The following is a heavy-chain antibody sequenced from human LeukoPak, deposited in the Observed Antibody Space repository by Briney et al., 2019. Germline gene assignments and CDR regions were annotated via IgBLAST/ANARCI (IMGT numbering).Heavy chain of an antibody. D-gene: IGHD3-10*01. J-gene: IGHJ5*02. V-gene: IGHV4-39*07. CDR3: ARDKYYGSGNYGKYNWFDP. Sequence: SETLSLTCIISGGSINSSPYYWGWIRQPPGEGLEWIGTLSYSGKTYYHPSLKSRVTISVDTSKNQFSLKLSSVTAADTAVYYCARDKYYGSGNYGKYNWFDPWGQGTLVTVSS. CDR2: LSYSGKT. CDR1: GGSINSSPYY.